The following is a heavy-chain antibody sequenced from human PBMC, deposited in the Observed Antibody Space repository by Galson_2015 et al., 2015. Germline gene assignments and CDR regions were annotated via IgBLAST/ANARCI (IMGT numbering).Heavy chain of an antibody. CDR2: ISAYNGNT. J-gene: IGHJ6*02. V-gene: IGHV1-18*01. CDR1: GYTFTSYG. Sequence: SVKVSCKASGYTFTSYGISWVRQAPGQGLEWMGWISAYNGNTNYAQKLQGRVTMTTDTSTSTAYMELRSLRSDDTAVYYCARGLTTTVTFYGMDVWGQGTTVTVSS. D-gene: IGHD4-17*01. CDR3: ARGLTTTVTFYGMDV.